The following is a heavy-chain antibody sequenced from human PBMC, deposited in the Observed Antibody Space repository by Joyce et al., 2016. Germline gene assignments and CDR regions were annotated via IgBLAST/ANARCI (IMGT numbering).Heavy chain of an antibody. Sequence: QVLLVQSGATVKRPGSSLKVSCKSSGGAFSNFTVNWVRQAPGQRLEWMGGIIPFVGAAKYAEHFQGRVTLTAALSTRTAFMELSSLTSADTAVYYCARGGTSSDHFFFYTLDIWGPGTTVIVSS. CDR3: ARGGTSSDHFFFYTLDI. V-gene: IGHV1-69*12. D-gene: IGHD1-14*01. CDR2: IIPFVGAA. CDR1: GGAFSNFT. J-gene: IGHJ6*02.